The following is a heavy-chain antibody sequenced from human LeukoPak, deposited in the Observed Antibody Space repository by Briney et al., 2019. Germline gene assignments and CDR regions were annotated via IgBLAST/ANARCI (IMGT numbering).Heavy chain of an antibody. V-gene: IGHV3-7*01. CDR3: ARVYGGSSRYLVN. D-gene: IGHD4-23*01. CDR1: GFTFSSYW. J-gene: IGHJ4*02. CDR2: IKQDGSEK. Sequence: GGSLRLSCAASGFTFSSYWMSWVRQAPGKGLEWVANIKQDGSEKYYVDSVKGRFTISRDNAKNSLYLQMNSLRAEDTAVYYCARVYGGSSRYLVNWGQGTLVTVSS.